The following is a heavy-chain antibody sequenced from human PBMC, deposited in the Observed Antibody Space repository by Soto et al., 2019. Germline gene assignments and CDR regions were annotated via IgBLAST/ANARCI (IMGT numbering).Heavy chain of an antibody. V-gene: IGHV3-48*02. CDR3: ARDCSLGNRWCRWFDP. CDR1: GFTLSSYA. CDR2: ISSSSSNI. Sequence: GESLKISCAASGFTLSSYAMNWLRQAPGKGLEWVSYISSSSSNIQYAGSVKGRFTISRDNAKNSLYLQMNSLRDEDTAVYYCARDCSLGNRWCRWFDPWGQGTLVTVSS. D-gene: IGHD2-8*02. J-gene: IGHJ5*02.